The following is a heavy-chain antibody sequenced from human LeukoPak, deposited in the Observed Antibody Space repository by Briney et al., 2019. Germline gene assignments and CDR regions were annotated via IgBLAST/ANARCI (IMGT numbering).Heavy chain of an antibody. J-gene: IGHJ4*02. Sequence: PGGSLRLSCAASGFTFRSYGMHWVRQAPGKGLEWVAVISYDGTNKYYADSVKGRFTISRDNSKNTLYLQMNSLRAEDTAVYYCARTLEFLGVGRGSLEMLPSDYWGQGTLVTVSS. CDR1: GFTFRSYG. CDR2: ISYDGTNK. CDR3: ARTLEFLGVGRGSLEMLPSDY. D-gene: IGHD1-26*01. V-gene: IGHV3-30*03.